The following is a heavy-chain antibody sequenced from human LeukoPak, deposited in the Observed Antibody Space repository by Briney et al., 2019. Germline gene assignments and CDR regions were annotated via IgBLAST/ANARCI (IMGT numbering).Heavy chain of an antibody. Sequence: SETLSLTCAVYGGSFSGYYWSWIRQPPGKGLEWIGEINHSGGTNYNPSLKSRVTISVDTSKNQFSLKLSSVTAADTAVYYCARRGGSYGSLSIRRYYYYYMDVWGKGTTVTVSS. V-gene: IGHV4-34*01. J-gene: IGHJ6*03. CDR1: GGSFSGYY. CDR2: INHSGGT. D-gene: IGHD5-18*01. CDR3: ARRGGSYGSLSIRRYYYYYMDV.